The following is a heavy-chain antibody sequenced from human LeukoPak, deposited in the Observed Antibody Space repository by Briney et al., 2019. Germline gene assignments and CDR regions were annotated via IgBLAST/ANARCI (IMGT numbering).Heavy chain of an antibody. CDR2: IKQDGSEK. V-gene: IGHV3-7*01. J-gene: IGHJ4*02. CDR3: ARERDGSSGYSDY. CDR1: GFTFSSYW. D-gene: IGHD6-19*01. Sequence: PGGSLRLSCAASGFTFSSYWMSWVRQAPGKGLEWVANIKQDGSEKYYVDSVKGRFTISRGNAKNSLYPQMNSLRAEDTAVYYCARERDGSSGYSDYWGQGTLVTVSS.